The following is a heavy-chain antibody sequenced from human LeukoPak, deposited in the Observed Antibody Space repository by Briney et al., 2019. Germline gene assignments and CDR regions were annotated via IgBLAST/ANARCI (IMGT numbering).Heavy chain of an antibody. V-gene: IGHV4-39*01. D-gene: IGHD6-13*01. CDR2: IYYSGST. CDR1: GGSISSSSYY. J-gene: IGHJ4*02. CDR3: ARLKTHSSSSYYFDY. Sequence: SETLSLTCTVSGGSISSSSYYWGWIRQPPGKGLEWIGSIYYSGSTYYNPSLKSRVTISVDTSKNQFSLKLSSVTAADTAVYYCARLKTHSSSSYYFDYWGQGTLVTVSS.